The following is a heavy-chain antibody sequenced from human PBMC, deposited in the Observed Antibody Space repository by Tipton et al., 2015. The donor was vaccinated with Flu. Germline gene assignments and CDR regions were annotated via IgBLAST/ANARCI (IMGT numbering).Heavy chain of an antibody. Sequence: TLSLTCTVLGGSISGYYWTWIRQPPGKGLEWIGYIYYSGSTNYNPSLKSRATISVDTSKNQFSLKLSSVTAADTAVYYCARDGRPYCDTTGCHSPHVFDIWGQGTIVTVSS. V-gene: IGHV4-59*01. D-gene: IGHD2-2*02. CDR2: IYYSGST. CDR3: ARDGRPYCDTTGCHSPHVFDI. J-gene: IGHJ3*02. CDR1: GGSISGYY.